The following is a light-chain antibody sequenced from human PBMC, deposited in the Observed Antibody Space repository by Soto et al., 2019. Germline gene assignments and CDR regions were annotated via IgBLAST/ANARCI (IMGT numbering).Light chain of an antibody. CDR2: GAS. Sequence: TLSCRASQSVSTSLAWYQQKPGQAPRLLMYGASIRAAGVPDRFSGSGSGTEFTLTISRLEPEDFTVYYCHHYETFGQGTKVDI. CDR1: QSVSTS. V-gene: IGKV3-20*01. CDR3: HHYET. J-gene: IGKJ1*01.